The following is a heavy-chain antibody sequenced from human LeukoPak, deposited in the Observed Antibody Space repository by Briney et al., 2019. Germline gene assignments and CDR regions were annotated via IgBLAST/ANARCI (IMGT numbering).Heavy chain of an antibody. CDR3: ARLSGYAIRNWFDP. CDR2: INHSGST. CDR1: GGSCSGYY. Sequence: PSETLSLTCAVYGGSCSGYYWSWIRQPPGKGLEWIGEINHSGSTNYNPSLKSRVTISVDTSKNQFSLKLSSVPAADTAVYYCARLSGYAIRNWFDPWGQGTLVTVSS. J-gene: IGHJ5*02. D-gene: IGHD3-9*01. V-gene: IGHV4-34*01.